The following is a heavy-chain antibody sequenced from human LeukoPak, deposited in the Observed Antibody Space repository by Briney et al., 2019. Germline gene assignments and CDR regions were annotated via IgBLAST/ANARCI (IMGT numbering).Heavy chain of an antibody. CDR2: INPNSGGT. D-gene: IGHD6-13*01. J-gene: IGHJ6*03. CDR3: AKAAAGSQHSYYYYYYLDV. Sequence: ASVKVSCKASGDTFTGYYMHWVRQAPGQGLEWMGWINPNSGGTNYAQKFQGRVTMTRDTSISTAYMELSRLRSDDTAAYYCAKAAAGSQHSYYYYYYLDVWGTGTTVTISS. CDR1: GDTFTGYY. V-gene: IGHV1-2*02.